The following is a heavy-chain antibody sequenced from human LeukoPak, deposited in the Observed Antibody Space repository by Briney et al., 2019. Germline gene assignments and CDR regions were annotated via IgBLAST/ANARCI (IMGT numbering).Heavy chain of an antibody. J-gene: IGHJ4*02. Sequence: GGSLRLSCVASGFTFSRSSLNWVRQAPGKGLEWLSYISSNGGTIYYADSVKGRFTISRDNVNNSLHLEMNSLRAEDTAVYYCARLIITSGDAYWGQGTLVTVSS. V-gene: IGHV3-48*01. CDR2: ISSNGGTI. CDR3: ARLIITSGDAY. D-gene: IGHD3-16*01. CDR1: GFTFSRSS.